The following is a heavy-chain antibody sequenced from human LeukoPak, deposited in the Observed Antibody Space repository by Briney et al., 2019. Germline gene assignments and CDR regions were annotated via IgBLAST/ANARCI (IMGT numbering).Heavy chain of an antibody. D-gene: IGHD5-12*01. J-gene: IGHJ4*02. CDR1: GYTFTGYY. CDR2: INHNSGGT. V-gene: IGHV1-2*02. Sequence: GASVKVSCKASGYTFTGYYMHWVRQAPGQGLEWMGWINHNSGGTNYAQKFQGRVTMTRDTSISTAYMELSRLRSDDTAVYYCARESVATAFDYWGQGTLVTVSS. CDR3: ARESVATAFDY.